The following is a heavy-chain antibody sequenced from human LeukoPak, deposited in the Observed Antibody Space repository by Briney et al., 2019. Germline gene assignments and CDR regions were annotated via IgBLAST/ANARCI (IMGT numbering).Heavy chain of an antibody. Sequence: ASVKVSCKASGYTFTSYDINWVRQATGQGLEWMGWMNPNSGNTGYAQKFQGRVTMTRNTSISTAYMGLSSLRSEDTAVYYCARGRIAAAGSYYWGQGTLVTVSS. V-gene: IGHV1-8*01. CDR2: MNPNSGNT. D-gene: IGHD6-13*01. CDR3: ARGRIAAAGSYY. CDR1: GYTFTSYD. J-gene: IGHJ4*02.